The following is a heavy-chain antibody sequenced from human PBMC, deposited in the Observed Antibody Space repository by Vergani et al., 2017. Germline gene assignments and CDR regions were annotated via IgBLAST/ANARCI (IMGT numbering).Heavy chain of an antibody. D-gene: IGHD5-24*01. J-gene: IGHJ4*02. V-gene: IGHV5-51*01. CDR3: TRHVPCGDGACLHFDH. CDR2: INPIDSKI. Sequence: EVMLVQSGAEVKKPGESLKIFCKYAESSVISNEIAWVRQMAGKGLQWMGNINPIDSKIAYSPSFQGQAIMSLYKSITTAYMQWRSLKASDTAIYYCTRHVPCGDGACLHFDHWGQGTQVTVSS. CDR1: ESSVISNE.